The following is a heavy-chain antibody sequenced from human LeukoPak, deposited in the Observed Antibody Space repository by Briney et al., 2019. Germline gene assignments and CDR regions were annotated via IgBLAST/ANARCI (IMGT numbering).Heavy chain of an antibody. CDR3: AKVSAAPAPYYDFWSGYYSHYGMDV. D-gene: IGHD3-3*01. V-gene: IGHV3-23*01. J-gene: IGHJ6*02. CDR1: GFTFSSYA. Sequence: GGSLRLSCAASGFTFSSYAMSWVRQAPVKGLEWVSAISGSGGSTYYADSVKGRFTISRDNSKNTLYLQMNSLRAEDTAVYYCAKVSAAPAPYYDFWSGYYSHYGMDVWGQGTTVTVSS. CDR2: ISGSGGST.